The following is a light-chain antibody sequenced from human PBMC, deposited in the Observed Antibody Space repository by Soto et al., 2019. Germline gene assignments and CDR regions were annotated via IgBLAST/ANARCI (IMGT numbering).Light chain of an antibody. V-gene: IGLV2-14*01. CDR3: SSYTNINTRACV. CDR2: EVT. J-gene: IGLJ1*01. Sequence: QSALTQPASVSGSPGQPITFSCPGTSGDIGSYNRVSWYQQHPGKAPKLIIYEVTDRPSGVSNRFSGSKSGNTASLTISGLQAEDEAEYYCSSYTNINTRACVFGTGTKLTVL. CDR1: SGDIGSYNR.